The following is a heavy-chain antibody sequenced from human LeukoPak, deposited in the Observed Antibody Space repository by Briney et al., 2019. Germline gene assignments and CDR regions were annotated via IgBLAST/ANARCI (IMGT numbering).Heavy chain of an antibody. CDR2: INTNTGNP. CDR1: GYTFTSYA. J-gene: IGHJ1*01. D-gene: IGHD3-22*01. Sequence: ASVKVSCKASGYTFTSYAMNWVRQAPGQGLEWMGWINTNTGNPTYAQGFTGRFVFSLDTSVSTAYLQISSLKAEDTAVYHCARDLRGVSDYYDSSGYYSPEYFQHWGQGTLVTVSS. CDR3: ARDLRGVSDYYDSSGYYSPEYFQH. V-gene: IGHV7-4-1*02.